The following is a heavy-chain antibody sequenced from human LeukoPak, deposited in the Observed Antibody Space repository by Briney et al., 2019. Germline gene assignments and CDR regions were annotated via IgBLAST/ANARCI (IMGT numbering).Heavy chain of an antibody. CDR1: GYTFTSYD. D-gene: IGHD4-23*01. J-gene: IGHJ4*02. CDR2: MNPNSGNT. Sequence: ASVKVSCKASGYTFTSYDINWVRQATGQGLEWMGWMNPNSGNTGYAQKFQGRVTITRNTSISTAYMELSSLRSEDTAVYYCARDLAYGGNSDYWGQGTLVTVSS. CDR3: ARDLAYGGNSDY. V-gene: IGHV1-8*03.